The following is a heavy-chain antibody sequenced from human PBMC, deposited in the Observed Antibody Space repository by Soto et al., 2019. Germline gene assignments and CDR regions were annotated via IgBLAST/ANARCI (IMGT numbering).Heavy chain of an antibody. J-gene: IGHJ6*03. CDR3: AKSLVFVDHAYMDV. CDR2: SIPIQGRA. D-gene: IGHD2-21*01. Sequence: QVRLVQSGAEVRKPGSSVKVSCEASGGSFISYIFTWVRQAPGQGLEWMGRSIPIQGRADYALKFQDRVTITADRSTQTVYMELRSLRPEDTALYHCAKSLVFVDHAYMDVWGKGTTVSVSS. V-gene: IGHV1-69*02. CDR1: GGSFISYI.